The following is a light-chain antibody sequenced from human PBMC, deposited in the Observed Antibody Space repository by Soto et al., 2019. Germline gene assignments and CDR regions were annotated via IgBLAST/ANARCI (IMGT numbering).Light chain of an antibody. CDR1: QSVSRNY. J-gene: IGKJ1*01. CDR2: DAF. Sequence: EIVLTQSPGTLSLSPGERATLSCRASQSVSRNYLAWYQQRPGQAPRLLIYDAFNRATGIPDRFSGRGSGTDFTLTISRLEPEDFAVYYCQQYGDSPRTFGQGTKVYIK. CDR3: QQYGDSPRT. V-gene: IGKV3-20*01.